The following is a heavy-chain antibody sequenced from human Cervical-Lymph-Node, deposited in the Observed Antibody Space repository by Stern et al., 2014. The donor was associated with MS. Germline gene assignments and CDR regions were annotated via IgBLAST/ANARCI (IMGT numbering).Heavy chain of an antibody. V-gene: IGHV1-69*01. CDR2: ILPILGTA. CDR3: ARSYGAVAGTGSDY. CDR1: GGTFSSYA. D-gene: IGHD6-19*01. J-gene: IGHJ4*02. Sequence: VQLVESGAEVKKPGSSVKGSCKASGGTFSSYAISWVRQAPGQGLEWMGGILPILGTANYAQKCQGRVTITADESTSTAYMELSSLISEDTAVYYCARSYGAVAGTGSDYWGQGTLVTVSS.